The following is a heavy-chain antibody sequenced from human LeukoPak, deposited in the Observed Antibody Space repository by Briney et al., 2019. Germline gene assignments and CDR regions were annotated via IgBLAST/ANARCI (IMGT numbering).Heavy chain of an antibody. Sequence: ASVKVSCKASGGTFSRFTISWVRQAPGQGFEWMGGITPIFGTANFAQKFQGRVSITADGSTSTAFMELSSLRSEDTAVYYCAREWGLESSGYYCAYWGQGTLVTVSS. CDR1: GGTFSRFT. D-gene: IGHD3-22*01. CDR2: ITPIFGTA. CDR3: AREWGLESSGYYCAY. J-gene: IGHJ4*02. V-gene: IGHV1-69*13.